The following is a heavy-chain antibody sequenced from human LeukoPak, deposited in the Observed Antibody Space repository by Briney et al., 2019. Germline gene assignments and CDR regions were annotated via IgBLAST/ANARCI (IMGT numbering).Heavy chain of an antibody. D-gene: IGHD2-2*01. CDR2: INTNTGNP. Sequence: GASVKVSCKASGYTFTSYAMNWVRQAPGQGLEWMGWINTNTGNPTYAQGFTGRFVFSLDTSVSTAYLQISSLKAEDTAVYYCARDFPRHCSSTSCSIDYWGQGTLVTVSS. CDR3: ARDFPRHCSSTSCSIDY. V-gene: IGHV7-4-1*02. CDR1: GYTFTSYA. J-gene: IGHJ4*02.